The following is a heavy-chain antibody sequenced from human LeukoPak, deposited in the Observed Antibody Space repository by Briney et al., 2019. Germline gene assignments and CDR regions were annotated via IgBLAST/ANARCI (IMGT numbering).Heavy chain of an antibody. CDR2: LNADGNST. V-gene: IGHV3-74*01. CDR3: AGAYSAYDPFDY. J-gene: IGHJ4*02. Sequence: PGGSLRLSCAASGFTFSNYWMHWVRQAPGKGLVWVSRLNADGNSTTYADSVRGRFTISRDNAKNTVHPQMNSLRVEDTAIYFCAGAYSAYDPFDYWGQGILVTVSS. CDR1: GFTFSNYW. D-gene: IGHD5-12*01.